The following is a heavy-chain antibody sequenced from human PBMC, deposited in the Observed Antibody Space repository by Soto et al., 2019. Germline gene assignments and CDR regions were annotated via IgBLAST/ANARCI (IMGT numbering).Heavy chain of an antibody. V-gene: IGHV4-38-2*02. CDR2: IYHSGST. CDR3: ARDPRTGGGFDY. D-gene: IGHD2-8*02. J-gene: IGHJ4*02. CDR1: VYSSSSGYY. Sequence: PSETLSLNCAVSVYSSSSGYYWGCIRQPPGKGLEWIGSIYHSGSTYYNPSLKSRVTISVDTSKNQFSLKLSSVTAADTAVYYCARDPRTGGGFDYWGQGTLVTVSS.